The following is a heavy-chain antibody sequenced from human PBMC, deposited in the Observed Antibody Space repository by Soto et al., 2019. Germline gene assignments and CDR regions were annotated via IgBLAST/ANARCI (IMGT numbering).Heavy chain of an antibody. CDR2: INHSGST. V-gene: IGHV4-34*01. CDR1: GGSFSGYY. Sequence: SETLSLTCAVYGGSFSGYYWSWIRQPPGKGLEWIGEINHSGSTNYNPSLKSRVTISVDTSKNQFSLKLSSVTAADTAVYHCARGGNYDILTGYYSHYYYGMDVWGQGTTVTVSS. D-gene: IGHD3-9*01. J-gene: IGHJ6*02. CDR3: ARGGNYDILTGYYSHYYYGMDV.